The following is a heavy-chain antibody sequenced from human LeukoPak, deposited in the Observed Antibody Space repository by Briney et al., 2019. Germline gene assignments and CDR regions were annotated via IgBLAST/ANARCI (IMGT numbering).Heavy chain of an antibody. J-gene: IGHJ4*02. CDR2: MNPNSGNT. D-gene: IGHD3-10*01. CDR3: ARGARGAEDFDY. CDR1: GYTFTSYD. V-gene: IGHV1-8*01. Sequence: ASVKVSCKASGYTFTSYDINWVRQATGQGLEWMGWMNPNSGNTGYAQKFQGRVTMTRNTSISTAYMELGSLRSEDTAVYYCARGARGAEDFDYWGQGTLVTVSS.